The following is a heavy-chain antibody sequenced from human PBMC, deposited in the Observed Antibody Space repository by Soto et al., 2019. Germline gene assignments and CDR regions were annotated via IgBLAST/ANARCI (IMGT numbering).Heavy chain of an antibody. CDR3: ARGGGVGVAGSAAFDM. D-gene: IGHD3-3*01. CDR1: GYPVTAYY. V-gene: IGHV1-2*02. CDR2: INPATGAA. Sequence: QLHLVQSGAVVKKPGASVTVSCSASGYPVTAYYMHWVRQAPGRGLEWMGGINPATGAAKYTQTFQGRVTKTRGTATSTGFLELSGLTSGDPAVFFWARGGGVGVAGSAAFDMWGQGTLVTVSS. J-gene: IGHJ3*02.